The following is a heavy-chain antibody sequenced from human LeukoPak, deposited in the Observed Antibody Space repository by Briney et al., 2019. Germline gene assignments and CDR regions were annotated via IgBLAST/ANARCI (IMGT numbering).Heavy chain of an antibody. J-gene: IGHJ3*02. CDR3: ARDAIAAASIYAFDI. Sequence: PSETLSLTCTVSGGSISRDYWSWLRQPAGKGLEWIGRIYTSGSTNYNPSLKSRVTMSVDTSKNQFSLKLTSVTAADTAVYYCARDAIAAASIYAFDIWGQGTMVTVSS. CDR2: IYTSGST. CDR1: GGSISRDY. D-gene: IGHD6-13*01. V-gene: IGHV4-4*07.